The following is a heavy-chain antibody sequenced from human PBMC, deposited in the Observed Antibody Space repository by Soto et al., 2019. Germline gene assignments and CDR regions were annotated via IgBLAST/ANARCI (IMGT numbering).Heavy chain of an antibody. V-gene: IGHV1-69*13. CDR2: IIPIFGTA. J-gene: IGHJ6*02. CDR3: ARDKGSSWYYYYYGMDV. CDR1: GGTFSSYA. D-gene: IGHD6-13*01. Sequence: SVKVSCKASGGTFSSYAISWVRQAPGQGLEWMGGIIPIFGTANYAQKFQGRVTITADESTSTAYMELSSLRSEDTAVYYCARDKGSSWYYYYYGMDVWGQGTTVTVSS.